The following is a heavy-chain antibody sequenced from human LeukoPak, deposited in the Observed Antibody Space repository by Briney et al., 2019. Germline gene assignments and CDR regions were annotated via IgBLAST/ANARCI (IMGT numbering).Heavy chain of an antibody. J-gene: IGHJ5*02. V-gene: IGHV3-7*01. CDR2: IKQDGSEK. D-gene: IGHD6-19*01. CDR3: AKDKGIAVADYRFDP. CDR1: GFTFSSYW. Sequence: HPGGSLRLSCAASGFTFSSYWMSWVRQAPGKGLEWVANIKQDGSEKYYVDSVKGRFTISRDNSKNTLYLQMNSLRAEDTAVYYCAKDKGIAVADYRFDPWGQGTLVTVSS.